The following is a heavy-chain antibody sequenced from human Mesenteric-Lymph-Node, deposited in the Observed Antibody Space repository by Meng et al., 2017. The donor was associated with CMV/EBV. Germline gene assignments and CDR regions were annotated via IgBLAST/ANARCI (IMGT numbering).Heavy chain of an antibody. CDR3: ARGRVALYYFDY. J-gene: IGHJ4*02. V-gene: IGHV4-34*01. Sequence: SETLSLTCAVYGGSFSGYYWSWVRQSPGKGLEWIGEINHSGSTNYNPSLKSRVTISVDTSKNQFSLKLSSVTAADTAVYYCARGRVALYYFDYWGQGTLVTVSS. CDR2: INHSGST. CDR1: GGSFSGYY. D-gene: IGHD5-12*01.